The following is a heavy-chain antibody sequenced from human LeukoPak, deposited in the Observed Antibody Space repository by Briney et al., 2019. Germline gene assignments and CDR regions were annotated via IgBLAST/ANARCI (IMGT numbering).Heavy chain of an antibody. V-gene: IGHV4-39*07. CDR1: GGSISSSSYY. CDR3: ARPRARYSYGYPYFDY. Sequence: SETLSLTCTVSGGSISSSSYYWSWFRQPPGKGLEWIGGINHSGSTNYNPSLKSRVTISVDTSKNQFSLKLSSVTAADTAVYYCARPRARYSYGYPYFDYWGQGTLVTVSS. J-gene: IGHJ4*02. D-gene: IGHD5-18*01. CDR2: INHSGST.